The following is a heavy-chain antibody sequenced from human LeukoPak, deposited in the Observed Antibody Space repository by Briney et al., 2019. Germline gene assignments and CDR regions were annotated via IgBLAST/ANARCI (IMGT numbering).Heavy chain of an antibody. Sequence: SETLSLTCAVSGYSISSGYYWGWIRQPAGKGLEWIGRIYTSRSTNYNPSLKSRVTISVDMSKNQFSLRLSSVTAADTAVYYCARSPTRGYYDFWSGPADYWGQGTLVTVSS. D-gene: IGHD3-3*01. CDR1: GYSISSGYY. V-gene: IGHV4-38-2*01. J-gene: IGHJ4*02. CDR3: ARSPTRGYYDFWSGPADY. CDR2: IYTSRST.